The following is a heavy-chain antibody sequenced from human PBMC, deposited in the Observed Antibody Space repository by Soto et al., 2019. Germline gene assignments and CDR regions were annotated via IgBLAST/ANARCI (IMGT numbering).Heavy chain of an antibody. CDR1: GFTFSSYR. D-gene: IGHD6-25*01. Sequence: GGSLRLSCAASGFTFSSYRMSWVRQAPGKGLEWVANIKQDGSEKYYVDSVKGRFTISRDNAKNSLYLQMNSLRAEDTAVYYCARDGSVEDWYFDLWGRGTLVTVSS. CDR3: ARDGSVEDWYFDL. J-gene: IGHJ2*01. CDR2: IKQDGSEK. V-gene: IGHV3-7*03.